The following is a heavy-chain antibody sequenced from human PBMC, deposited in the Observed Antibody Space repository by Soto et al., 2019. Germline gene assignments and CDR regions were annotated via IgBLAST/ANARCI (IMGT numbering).Heavy chain of an antibody. CDR1: GFTFSSYA. V-gene: IGHV3-30-3*01. CDR3: ARILALLDYGDYVDYYYGMDV. D-gene: IGHD4-17*01. CDR2: ISYDGSNK. Sequence: GGSLRLSCAASGFTFSSYAMHWVRQAPGKGLEWVAVISYDGSNKYYADSVKGRFTISRDNSKNTLYLQMNSLRAEDTAVYYCARILALLDYGDYVDYYYGMDVWGQGTTVTVSS. J-gene: IGHJ6*02.